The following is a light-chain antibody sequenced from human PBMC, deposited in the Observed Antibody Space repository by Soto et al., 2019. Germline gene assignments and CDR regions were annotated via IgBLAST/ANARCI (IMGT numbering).Light chain of an antibody. CDR1: EDISNF. CDR3: HKYNSAPFT. J-gene: IGKJ3*01. Sequence: DIQMTQSPSSLSASVGDRVTITCRASEDISNFLAWYQQKPGKVPKVLIYSASTLQSGVPSRFSGSGSGTDFTLTISSLQPEDVATYYCHKYNSAPFTFGPGTKVDFK. V-gene: IGKV1-27*01. CDR2: SAS.